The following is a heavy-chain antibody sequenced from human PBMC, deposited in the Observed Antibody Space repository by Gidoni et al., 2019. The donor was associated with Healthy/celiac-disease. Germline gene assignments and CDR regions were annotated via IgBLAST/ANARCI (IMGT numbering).Heavy chain of an antibody. J-gene: IGHJ5*02. CDR1: GGSFSGYY. Sequence: QVQLQQWGAGLLKPSETLSLTCAVYGGSFSGYYWSWIRQPPGKGLEWIGEINHSGSTNYNPSLKSRVTISVDTSKNQFSLKLSSVTAADTAVYYCARGRIAARLWFDPWGQGTLVTVSS. D-gene: IGHD6-6*01. CDR3: ARGRIAARLWFDP. CDR2: INHSGST. V-gene: IGHV4-34*01.